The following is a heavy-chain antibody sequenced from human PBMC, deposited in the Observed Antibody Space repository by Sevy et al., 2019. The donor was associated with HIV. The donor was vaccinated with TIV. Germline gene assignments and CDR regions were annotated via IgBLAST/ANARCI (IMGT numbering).Heavy chain of an antibody. J-gene: IGHJ4*02. Sequence: GGSLRLSCAGSGITFSIAWMSWVRQVPGKGLEWVGRIKSKTDPGTTDYAAPVKGRFTISRDDSKSTLYLQMNSLKTEDTAVYYCTTEYPSGPFYNWGLGTLVTVSS. V-gene: IGHV3-15*01. CDR3: TTEYPSGPFYN. CDR2: IKSKTDPGTT. CDR1: GITFSIAW.